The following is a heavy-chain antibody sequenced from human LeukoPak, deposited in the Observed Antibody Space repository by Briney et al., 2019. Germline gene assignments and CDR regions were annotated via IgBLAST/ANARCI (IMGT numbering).Heavy chain of an antibody. D-gene: IGHD3-10*01. V-gene: IGHV3-21*01. J-gene: IGHJ6*02. CDR3: ARDLSLILWFGELFGGMDV. Sequence: PGGSLRLSCAASGFTFSSYSMNWVRQAPGKGLEWVSSISSSSSYIYYADSVKGRFTTSRDNAKNSLYLQMNSLRAEDTAVYYCARDLSLILWFGELFGGMDVWGQGTTVTVSS. CDR2: ISSSSSYI. CDR1: GFTFSSYS.